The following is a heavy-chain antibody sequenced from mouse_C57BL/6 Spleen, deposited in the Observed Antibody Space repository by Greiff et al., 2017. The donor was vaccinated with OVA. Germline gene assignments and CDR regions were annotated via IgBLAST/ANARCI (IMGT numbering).Heavy chain of an antibody. D-gene: IGHD1-1*01. CDR3: ARSYYGSSSAWFAY. Sequence: QVHVKQPGAELVKPGASVKLSCKASGYTFTSYWMQWVKQRPGQGLEWIGEIDPSDSYTNYNQKFKGKATLTVDTSSSTAYMQLSSLTSEDSAVYYCARSYYGSSSAWFAYWGQGTLVTVSA. J-gene: IGHJ3*01. CDR1: GYTFTSYW. CDR2: IDPSDSYT. V-gene: IGHV1-50*01.